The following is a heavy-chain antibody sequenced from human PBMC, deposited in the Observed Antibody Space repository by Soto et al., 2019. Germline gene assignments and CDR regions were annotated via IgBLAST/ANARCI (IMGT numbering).Heavy chain of an antibody. D-gene: IGHD3-10*01. CDR2: VNPILSMS. J-gene: IGHJ4*02. Sequence: QVQLVQSGAEVKRPGSSVKVSCKASGDTFNFYSINWVRQAPGVGLEWVGRVNPILSMSNYAQRFQGRVTMTADKSTSTAYMELRSRRSEDTAIYYCASSYGSGYPAFDYWGQGALVTVSS. CDR3: ASSYGSGYPAFDY. V-gene: IGHV1-69*02. CDR1: GDTFNFYS.